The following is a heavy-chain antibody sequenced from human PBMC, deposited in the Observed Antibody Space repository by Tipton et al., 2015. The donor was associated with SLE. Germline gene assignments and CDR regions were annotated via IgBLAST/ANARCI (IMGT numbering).Heavy chain of an antibody. D-gene: IGHD3-3*01. CDR2: IYSGGST. Sequence: LSLTCAVYGGSFSGYYWSWIRQPPGKGLEWVSVIYSGGSTYYADSVKGRFTISRHNSKNTLYLQMNSLRAEDTAVYYCARGGITIFGVVTLDAFDIWGQGTMVTVSS. J-gene: IGHJ3*02. CDR1: GGSFSGYY. V-gene: IGHV3-53*04. CDR3: ARGGITIFGVVTLDAFDI.